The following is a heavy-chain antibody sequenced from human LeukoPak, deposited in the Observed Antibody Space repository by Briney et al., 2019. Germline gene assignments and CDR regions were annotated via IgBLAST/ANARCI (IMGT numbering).Heavy chain of an antibody. Sequence: GSLRLSCAASGFTFSNYNMNWVRQAPGKGLEWVSYISSSSSYIYYADSVKGRFTISRDNAKNSLYLQMNSLRAEDTAVYYCARDSTLLQSNASDIWGQGTMVTVSS. J-gene: IGHJ3*02. V-gene: IGHV3-21*05. CDR3: ARDSTLLQSNASDI. CDR2: ISSSSSYI. D-gene: IGHD4-11*01. CDR1: GFTFSNYN.